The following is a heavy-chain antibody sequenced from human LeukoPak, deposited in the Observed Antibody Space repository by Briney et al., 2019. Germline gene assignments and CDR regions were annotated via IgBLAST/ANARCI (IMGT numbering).Heavy chain of an antibody. V-gene: IGHV1-3*01. CDR2: INAGNGNT. Sequence: ASVKVSCKASGCTFTSYAMHWVRQAPGQRLEWMGWINAGNGNTKYSQKFQGRVTITRDTSASTAYMELSSLRSEDTAVYYCARDRLRGYYDSSDAYWGQGTLVTVSS. CDR3: ARDRLRGYYDSSDAY. D-gene: IGHD3-22*01. CDR1: GCTFTSYA. J-gene: IGHJ4*02.